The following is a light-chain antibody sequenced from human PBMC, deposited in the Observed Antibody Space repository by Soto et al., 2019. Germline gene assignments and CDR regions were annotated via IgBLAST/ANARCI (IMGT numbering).Light chain of an antibody. V-gene: IGLV2-14*01. Sequence: QSALTQPASVSGSPGQSITISCTGTISDVGAYNYVSWYQQHPGKAPKVMIYDVSNRPSGVSSRFSGSKSGNTASLTISGLQAEDEADYYCSSYTSISTLVFGGGTKLTV. CDR2: DVS. J-gene: IGLJ2*01. CDR1: ISDVGAYNY. CDR3: SSYTSISTLV.